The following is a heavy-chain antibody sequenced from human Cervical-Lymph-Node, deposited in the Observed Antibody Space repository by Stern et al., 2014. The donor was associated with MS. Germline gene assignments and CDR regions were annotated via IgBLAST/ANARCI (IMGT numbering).Heavy chain of an antibody. CDR1: GFTFSTYG. CDR2: ISNDGTKK. CDR3: AKDRGSGWSLDY. D-gene: IGHD6-19*01. V-gene: IGHV3-30*18. J-gene: IGHJ4*02. Sequence: VHLVESGGGVVQPGRSLRLSCAGSGFTFSTYGMHWVRQAPGKGLEWVALISNDGTKKYYVDSVKCRFTISRDNAKNTMYVQMNSLRDEDTAVYYCAKDRGSGWSLDYWGQGTLVTVSS.